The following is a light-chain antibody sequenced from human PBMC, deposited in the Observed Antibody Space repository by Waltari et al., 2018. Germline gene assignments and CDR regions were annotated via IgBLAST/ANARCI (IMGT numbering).Light chain of an antibody. CDR2: QDT. Sequence: SFALTQPPSVSVSPGQTASITCSGDKLGENFVSWYQQRPGQSPVLVIYQDTKRPSGRPDRMSGTKSGNTATLTIRGTQVVDDTDYFCQAWQQCTTAFFRAGTKLTVL. CDR3: QAWQQCTTAF. J-gene: IGLJ1*01. V-gene: IGLV3-1*01. CDR1: KLGENF.